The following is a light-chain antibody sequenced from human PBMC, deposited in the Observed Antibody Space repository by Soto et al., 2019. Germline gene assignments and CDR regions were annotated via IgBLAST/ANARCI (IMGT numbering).Light chain of an antibody. CDR2: HVS. J-gene: IGLJ1*01. CDR3: TSFTSDNLYV. CDR1: SSDFGGYNY. Sequence: QSALTQPASVSGSPGQSITISCTETSSDFGGYNYVSWYQQYPGKVPKLLIYHVSNRPSGVSNRFSGSKSGNTASLTISGLQAEDEADYFCTSFTSDNLYVFGTGTKLTVL. V-gene: IGLV2-14*03.